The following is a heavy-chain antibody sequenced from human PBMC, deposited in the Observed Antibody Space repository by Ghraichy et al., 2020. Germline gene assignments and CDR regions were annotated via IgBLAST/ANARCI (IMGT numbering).Heavy chain of an antibody. D-gene: IGHD2-21*01. V-gene: IGHV4-59*02. CDR2: IYHSGTT. CDR1: GGSVSSYY. CDR3: ARGVYCGGNCHHYDS. J-gene: IGHJ4*02. Sequence: SPTLSLTCTVSGGSVSSYYWTWIRQPPGRGLEWIGYIYHSGTTNYNSSLKSRVTISIDTSNNQFSLRLRSVSAADTAVYYCARGVYCGGNCHHYDSWGQGTLVTVSS.